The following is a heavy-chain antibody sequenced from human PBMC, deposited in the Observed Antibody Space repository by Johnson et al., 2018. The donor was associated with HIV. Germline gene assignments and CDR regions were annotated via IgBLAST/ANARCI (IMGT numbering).Heavy chain of an antibody. Sequence: VQLVESGGGLVQPGGSLRLSCAASGFTFSSYWMSWVRQAPGKGLEWVANIKQDGSEKYYVDSVKGRFPISRDNAKNSLYLQMNSLRAEDTAVYYCARSLAAAGLYDAFDIWGQGTMVNVSS. D-gene: IGHD6-13*01. CDR2: IKQDGSEK. CDR1: GFTFSSYW. J-gene: IGHJ3*02. CDR3: ARSLAAAGLYDAFDI. V-gene: IGHV3-7*05.